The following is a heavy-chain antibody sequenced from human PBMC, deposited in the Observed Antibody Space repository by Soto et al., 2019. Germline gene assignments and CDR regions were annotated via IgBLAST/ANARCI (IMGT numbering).Heavy chain of an antibody. D-gene: IGHD3-10*01. CDR1: GGSLSNYG. CDR3: SGSYAPKKGVTSHHPNEV. V-gene: IGHV1-69*12. CDR2: IIPVFGTP. J-gene: IGHJ6*02. Sequence: QVQLVQSGAEVKKPGSSVKVSCKASGGSLSNYGISWVRQAPGQGLEWMGAIIPVFGTPNYAQKFQDRVTNTAEGSTNPVLMEVKSPTTEDPAVDFWSGSYAPKKGVTSHHPNEVLGQGTTVTVSS.